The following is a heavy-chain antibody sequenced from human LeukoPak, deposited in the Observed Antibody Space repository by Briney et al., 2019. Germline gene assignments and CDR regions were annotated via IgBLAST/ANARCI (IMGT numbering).Heavy chain of an antibody. CDR2: INPNSGGT. J-gene: IGHJ5*02. CDR1: GYTFTGYY. Sequence: ASVKVSCKASGYTFTGYYMHWVRQAPGQGLEWMGWINPNSGGTNYAQKFQGWVTMTRDTSISTAYMELSRLRSDDTAVYYRARGQDIVVVPAATNWFDPWGQGTLVTVSS. CDR3: ARGQDIVVVPAATNWFDP. D-gene: IGHD2-2*01. V-gene: IGHV1-2*04.